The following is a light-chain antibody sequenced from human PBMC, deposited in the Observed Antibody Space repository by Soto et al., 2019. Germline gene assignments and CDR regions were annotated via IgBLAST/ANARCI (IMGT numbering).Light chain of an antibody. V-gene: IGKV3-20*01. CDR1: QSVSSN. Sequence: IVLTQSPATLSVSPGERATLSCRASQSVSSNLAWYQQKPGQAPRLLIYGASTRATGIPARFSGSGSGTDFTLAIGRLEPEDFAVYYCQQYGRSPWTFGQGTKVDIK. CDR3: QQYGRSPWT. J-gene: IGKJ1*01. CDR2: GAS.